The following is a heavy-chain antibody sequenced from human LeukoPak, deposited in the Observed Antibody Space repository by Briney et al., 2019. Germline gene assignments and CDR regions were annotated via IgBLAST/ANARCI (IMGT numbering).Heavy chain of an antibody. CDR3: AREEGSWYGAIDY. J-gene: IGHJ4*02. Sequence: GSLRLSCATFGFTFSSYSLHWVRQAPGQGLEWVAVISYDGSNKYYADSVKGRFTISRDNSKNTLYLQMNSLRAEDTAVYYCAREEGSWYGAIDYWGQGTLVTVSS. V-gene: IGHV3-30*04. CDR1: GFTFSSYS. CDR2: ISYDGSNK. D-gene: IGHD6-13*01.